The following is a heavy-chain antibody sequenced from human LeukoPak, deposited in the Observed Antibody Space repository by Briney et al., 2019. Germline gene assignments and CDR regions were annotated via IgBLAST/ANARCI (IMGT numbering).Heavy chain of an antibody. J-gene: IGHJ5*02. CDR1: GSTFSGYH. CDR2: IDPYSGGT. D-gene: IGHD6-19*01. V-gene: IGHV1-2*02. Sequence: ASVKVSCKTSGSTFSGYHIHWMRQAPAQGLEWIGWIDPYSGGTHFAEKFQGRVTLTRDTSITTLHMELTNLKSDDTSIYFCARDVVAVASNWFDPWGQGTLVTVSS. CDR3: ARDVVAVASNWFDP.